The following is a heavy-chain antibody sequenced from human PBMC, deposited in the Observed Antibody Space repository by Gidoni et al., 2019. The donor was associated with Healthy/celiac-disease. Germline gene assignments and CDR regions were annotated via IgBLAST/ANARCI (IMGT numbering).Heavy chain of an antibody. Sequence: QLQLQESGPGLVKPSETPSLTCTVSGGSISSSSYYWGWIRQPPGEGVEWIGSIYYSGSTYYSPSLKSRVTISVDTSKSQFSLKLGSVTAANTAVYYCARANGSGIQWGQGTLVTVSS. J-gene: IGHJ4*02. CDR3: ARANGSGIQ. V-gene: IGHV4-39*01. CDR2: IYYSGST. CDR1: GGSISSSSYY. D-gene: IGHD3-10*01.